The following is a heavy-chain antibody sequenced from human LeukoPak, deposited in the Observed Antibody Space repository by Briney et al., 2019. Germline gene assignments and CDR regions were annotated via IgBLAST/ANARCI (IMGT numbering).Heavy chain of an antibody. J-gene: IGHJ4*02. CDR3: ARGRSSDY. CDR2: INHSGST. Sequence: LETLSLTCTVSGGSVSGDGYYWSWIRQPPGKGLEWIGEINHSGSTNYNPSLKSRVTISVDTSKNQFSLKLSSVTAADTAVYYCARGRSSDYWGQGTLVTVSS. CDR1: GGSVSGDGYY. D-gene: IGHD2-15*01. V-gene: IGHV4-34*01.